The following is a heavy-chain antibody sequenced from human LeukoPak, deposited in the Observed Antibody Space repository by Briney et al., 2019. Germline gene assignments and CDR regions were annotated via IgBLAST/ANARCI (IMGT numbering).Heavy chain of an antibody. V-gene: IGHV3-7*01. CDR2: IRKDGSDI. CDR3: ARDTSPRIAAIYYDAFDI. D-gene: IGHD6-13*01. J-gene: IGHJ3*02. Sequence: GGSLRLSCPASGFTFSTYWMSWVRQAPGKGLEWVANIRKDGSDIHYVDSVKGRFTISRDKEKQSLYLEVSSLRGEGTALYYCARDTSPRIAAIYYDAFDIWGQGTMVTVSS. CDR1: GFTFSTYW.